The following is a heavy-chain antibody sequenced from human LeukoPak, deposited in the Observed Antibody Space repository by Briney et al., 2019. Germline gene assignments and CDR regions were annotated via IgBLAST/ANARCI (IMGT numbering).Heavy chain of an antibody. CDR3: ARGRGLYYYGSGSRRNYFDY. CDR1: GGSFSGYY. CDR2: INHSGST. Sequence: PSETLSLTCAVYGGSFSGYYWRWIRQPPGKGLEWIGEINHSGSTNYNPSLKSRVTISVDTSKNQFSLKLSSVTAADTAVYYCARGRGLYYYGSGSRRNYFDYWGQGTLVTVSS. D-gene: IGHD3-10*01. J-gene: IGHJ4*02. V-gene: IGHV4-34*01.